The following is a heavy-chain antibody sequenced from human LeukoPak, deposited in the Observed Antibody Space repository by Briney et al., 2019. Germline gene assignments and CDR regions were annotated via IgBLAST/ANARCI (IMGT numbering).Heavy chain of an antibody. D-gene: IGHD2-2*01. CDR1: GYTFTSYG. CDR3: ASLVSLYCSSTSRCKGWGNYYYYYMDV. V-gene: IGHV1-18*01. CDR2: INAYNCNT. Sequence: GSAVTVSCKASGYTFTSYGISEVRQAPGQGLDGVGWINAYNCNTNYAQKLQGRVTMTTDTSTSTDYMELRSLRSDDTAVYYCASLVSLYCSSTSRCKGWGNYYYYYMDVWGKGTTVTVSS. J-gene: IGHJ6*03.